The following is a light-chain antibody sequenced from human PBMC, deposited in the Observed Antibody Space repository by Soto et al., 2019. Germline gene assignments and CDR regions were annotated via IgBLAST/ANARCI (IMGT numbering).Light chain of an antibody. V-gene: IGKV3-20*01. CDR3: QQYGSSPFT. CDR1: QSVSSNY. Sequence: EIVLTQSPDTLSLSPWDRATLSCRASQSVSSNYVAWYQQKPGQAPRLLTHGSSSRATGIPDRFSGRGFGTDFTLVISRLEPEDFAVYYCQQYGSSPFTFGQGTRLEIK. J-gene: IGKJ5*01. CDR2: GSS.